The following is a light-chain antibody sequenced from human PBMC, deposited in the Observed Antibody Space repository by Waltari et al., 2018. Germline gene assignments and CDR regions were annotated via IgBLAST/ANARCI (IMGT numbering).Light chain of an antibody. V-gene: IGLV1-40*01. CDR3: QSYDSSGGAFYV. J-gene: IGLJ1*01. CDR1: RSNIGGGYD. Sequence: QPVLTQPPSVSGAPGQRVTISCPGSRSNIGGGYDVHWYQQLPGEAPKLLIFDSSGRPSGVPDRFSGSKSGTSASLVISWLQADDDGDYYCQSYDSSGGAFYVFGTGTKVTVL. CDR2: DSS.